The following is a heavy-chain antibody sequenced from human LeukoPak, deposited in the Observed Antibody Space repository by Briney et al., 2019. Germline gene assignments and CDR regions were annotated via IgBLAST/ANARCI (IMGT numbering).Heavy chain of an antibody. CDR3: ARGGGLDV. CDR2: INHNGNVN. J-gene: IGHJ6*02. V-gene: IGHV3-7*03. CDR1: GFSFRSYW. D-gene: IGHD3-16*01. Sequence: GGSLGLSWAASGFSFRSYWMNLARQAPGKGLEWVASINHNGNVNYYVDSVKGRFTISRDNAKNSLYLQMSNLRAEDTAVYFCARGGGLDVWGQGATVTVSS.